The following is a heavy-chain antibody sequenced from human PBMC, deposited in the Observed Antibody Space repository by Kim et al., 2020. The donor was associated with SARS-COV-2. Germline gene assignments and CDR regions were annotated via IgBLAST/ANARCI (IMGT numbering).Heavy chain of an antibody. D-gene: IGHD5-12*01. CDR3: ERSWIGAFDI. Sequence: STSYAQKFQGNVTMTRDTSTSTVYTELSSLRSEEQAVYYCERSWIGAFDIWGQGTMVTVSS. J-gene: IGHJ3*02. V-gene: IGHV1-46*01. CDR2: ST.